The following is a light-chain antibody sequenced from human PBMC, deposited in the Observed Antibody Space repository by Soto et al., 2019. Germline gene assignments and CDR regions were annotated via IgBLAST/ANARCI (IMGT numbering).Light chain of an antibody. CDR2: GAS. CDR3: QQYDTSPRT. J-gene: IGKJ1*01. V-gene: IGKV3-20*01. Sequence: EIVLTQSPGTLSLSPGERATLSCRASQSVSSNYLAWYQQKRGQAPRLLIYGASSRATGIPTRFSGSGSGTDFTLTISRLEHEYFAVYYCQQYDTSPRTFGQGTKVEI. CDR1: QSVSSNY.